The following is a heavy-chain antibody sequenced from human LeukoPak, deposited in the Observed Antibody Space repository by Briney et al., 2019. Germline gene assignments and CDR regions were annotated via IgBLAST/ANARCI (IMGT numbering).Heavy chain of an antibody. D-gene: IGHD4-23*01. CDR1: SGSISSYF. Sequence: SETLSLTCTVSSGSISSYFWSWTRQPPGKGLEWIGYIYYSGNTNYNPSLKSRVTISVDTSKNQFSLKLSSVTAADTAVYYCARVLTPEHAFDSWGQGTLVTVSS. J-gene: IGHJ4*02. CDR3: ARVLTPEHAFDS. CDR2: IYYSGNT. V-gene: IGHV4-59*01.